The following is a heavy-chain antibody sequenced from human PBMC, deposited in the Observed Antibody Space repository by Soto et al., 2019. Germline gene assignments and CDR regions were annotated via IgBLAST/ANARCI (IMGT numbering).Heavy chain of an antibody. Sequence: SETLSLTCTVSGGSISSGGYYWSWIRQHPGKGLEWIGYIYYSGSTYYNPSLKSRVTISVDTSKNQFSLKLSSVTAADTAVYYWARVPDWLPNKRCAFDIGGQGTMVTVSS. J-gene: IGHJ3*02. D-gene: IGHD3-9*01. CDR2: IYYSGST. V-gene: IGHV4-31*03. CDR3: ARVPDWLPNKRCAFDI. CDR1: GGSISSGGYY.